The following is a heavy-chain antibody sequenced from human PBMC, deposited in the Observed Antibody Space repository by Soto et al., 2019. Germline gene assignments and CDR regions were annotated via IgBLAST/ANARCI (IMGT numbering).Heavy chain of an antibody. CDR1: GYTFTGYY. J-gene: IGHJ4*02. D-gene: IGHD3-10*01. CDR3: ARAGGYYGSGSCFDY. V-gene: IGHV1-2*04. CDR2: INPNSGGT. Sequence: QVQLVQSGAEVKKPGASVKVSCKASGYTFTGYYMHWVRQAPGQGLEWMGWINPNSGGTNYAQKFQGWVTMTRDTSISTAYMELSRLRSDDTAVYYSARAGGYYGSGSCFDYWGQGTLVTVSS.